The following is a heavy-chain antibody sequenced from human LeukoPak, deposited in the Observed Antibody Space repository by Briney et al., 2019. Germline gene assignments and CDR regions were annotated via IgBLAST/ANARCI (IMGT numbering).Heavy chain of an antibody. V-gene: IGHV3-64D*06. J-gene: IGHJ6*04. Sequence: PGGSLRLSCSASGFTFSSYAMHWVRQAPGKGLEYVSAISSNGGSTYYADSVKGRFTISRDNSKNTLYLQMSSLRAEDTAVYYCVTDIVVVPAAIGYYGMDVWGKGTTVTVSS. CDR1: GFTFSSYA. CDR3: VTDIVVVPAAIGYYGMDV. CDR2: ISSNGGST. D-gene: IGHD2-2*01.